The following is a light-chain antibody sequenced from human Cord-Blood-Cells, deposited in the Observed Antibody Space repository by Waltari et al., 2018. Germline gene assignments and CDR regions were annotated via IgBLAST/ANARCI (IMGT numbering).Light chain of an antibody. J-gene: IGLJ3*02. CDR2: DDS. CDR3: QVWDSSSDHWV. CDR1: NIGSNS. Sequence: SYVLTQPPSVSVATGKTARITCGGNNIGSNSVHWYQQKPGQAPVLVVYDDSDRPSGIPERFSGSNSGNTATLTISRVEAGDEADDYCQVWDSSSDHWVFGGGTKLTVL. V-gene: IGLV3-21*03.